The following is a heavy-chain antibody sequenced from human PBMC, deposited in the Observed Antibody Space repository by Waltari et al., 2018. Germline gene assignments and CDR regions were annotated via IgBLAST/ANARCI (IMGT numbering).Heavy chain of an antibody. Sequence: EVQLVESGGCLVRPGGSLRLSCVASGFAFLGYWMGWCRQAPGKSLEWVANINDDGTKEFYVESLKGRVTISRDNAKNSVYLQTTSLRAEDTALYYCARSGLVSAFDYWGQGSLVTVAS. J-gene: IGHJ4*02. CDR3: ARSGLVSAFDY. CDR1: GFAFLGYW. V-gene: IGHV3-7*01. D-gene: IGHD3-9*01. CDR2: INDDGTKE.